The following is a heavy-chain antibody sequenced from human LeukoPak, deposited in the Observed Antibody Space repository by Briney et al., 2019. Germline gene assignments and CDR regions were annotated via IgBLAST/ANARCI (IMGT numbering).Heavy chain of an antibody. V-gene: IGHV3-30-3*01. D-gene: IGHD6-6*01. Sequence: GGSLRLSCAASGFTFSSYALRWVRQAPGKGLEWVSVISYDGGKEYYADSVKGRFTISRDNSKNTLYLQMNSLRGEDTAVYYCARDRNSASSNNWFDPWGQGTLVTVSS. CDR3: ARDRNSASSNNWFDP. J-gene: IGHJ5*02. CDR2: ISYDGGKE. CDR1: GFTFSSYA.